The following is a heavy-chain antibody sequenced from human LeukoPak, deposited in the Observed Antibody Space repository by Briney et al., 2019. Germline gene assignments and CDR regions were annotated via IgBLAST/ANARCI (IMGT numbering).Heavy chain of an antibody. J-gene: IGHJ4*02. CDR3: ARDPPDKKSGYNVDY. CDR2: IIPILGIA. CDR1: GGTFSSYA. D-gene: IGHD3-3*01. Sequence: GASVKVSCKASGGTFSSYAISWVRQAPGQGLEWMGRIIPILGIANYAQKFQGRVTITADKSTSTAYMELSSLRSEDTAVYYCARDPPDKKSGYNVDYWGQGTLVTVSS. V-gene: IGHV1-69*04.